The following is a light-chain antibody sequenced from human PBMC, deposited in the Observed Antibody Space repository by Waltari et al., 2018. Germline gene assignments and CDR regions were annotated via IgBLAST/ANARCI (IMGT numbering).Light chain of an antibody. CDR2: EVS. J-gene: IGLJ2*01. CDR1: NTDVGAYNY. V-gene: IGLV2-14*01. Sequence: QSALTQPASVSGSPGQSITISCTGTNTDVGAYNYVSWVQQHPGQAPKLILYEVSNRPSGVSNRFSGSKSGNTASLTISGLQAEDEADYYCNSYTSSSSLDGSVVFGGGTKVTVL. CDR3: NSYTSSSSLDGSVV.